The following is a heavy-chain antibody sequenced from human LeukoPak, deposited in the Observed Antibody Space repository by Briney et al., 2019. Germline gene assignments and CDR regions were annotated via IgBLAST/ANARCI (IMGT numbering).Heavy chain of an antibody. CDR1: GGSISSGDYY. CDR2: IYYSGST. V-gene: IGHV4-61*08. D-gene: IGHD3-22*01. CDR3: ARPHYYDSSGYSSPNWYFDL. J-gene: IGHJ2*01. Sequence: SETLSLTCTVSGGSISSGDYYWSWIRQPPGKGLEWIGYIYYSGSTNYNPSLKSRVTISVDTSKNQFSLKLSSVTAADTAVYYCARPHYYDSSGYSSPNWYFDLWGRGTLVTVSS.